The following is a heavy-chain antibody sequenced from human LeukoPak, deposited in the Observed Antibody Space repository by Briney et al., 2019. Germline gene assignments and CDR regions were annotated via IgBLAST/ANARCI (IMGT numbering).Heavy chain of an antibody. CDR1: GDSINSGGYY. J-gene: IGHJ3*02. CDR2: IQYSGST. CDR3: ARLAMVRGLDI. D-gene: IGHD3-10*01. Sequence: PSETLSLTCSVSGDSINSGGYYWNWIRQFPGKGLEWIGYIQYSGSTRYNTSLESRVTISVDTSKTQFSLKMTSLTAADTAAYYCARLAMVRGLDIWGQGTMVIVSS. V-gene: IGHV4-31*03.